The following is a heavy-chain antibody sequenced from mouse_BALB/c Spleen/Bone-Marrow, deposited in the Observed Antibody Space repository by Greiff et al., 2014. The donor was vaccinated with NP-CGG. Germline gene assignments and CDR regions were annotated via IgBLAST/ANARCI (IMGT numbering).Heavy chain of an antibody. D-gene: IGHD2-3*01. J-gene: IGHJ3*01. CDR1: GFNIKDTF. CDR3: AHDAPFTY. CDR2: IDPASGNT. V-gene: IGHV14-3*02. Sequence: DVQLVESGADLAKPGASVKLSCTTSGFNIKDTFMHWVKQRPEQGLEWIGRIDPASGNTKYDPKFQGKATITADTSSNKVSLQLSGLTSEDTAVYYCAHDAPFTYWGQGTLVTVSA.